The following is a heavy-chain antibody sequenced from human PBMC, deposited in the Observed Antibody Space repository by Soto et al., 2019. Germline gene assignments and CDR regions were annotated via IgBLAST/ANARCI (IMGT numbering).Heavy chain of an antibody. CDR1: GYSFTSYW. V-gene: IGHV5-51*01. J-gene: IGHJ6*02. CDR3: ARPVYYDSSGYYYYYGMDV. CDR2: IYPGDSDA. D-gene: IGHD3-22*01. Sequence: GESLKISCKGSGYSFTSYWIGWVRQMPGIGLEWMGIIYPGDSDATYSPSFQGQVTISADKSISTAYLQWSSLKASDTAMYYCARPVYYDSSGYYYYYGMDVWGQGTTVTVSS.